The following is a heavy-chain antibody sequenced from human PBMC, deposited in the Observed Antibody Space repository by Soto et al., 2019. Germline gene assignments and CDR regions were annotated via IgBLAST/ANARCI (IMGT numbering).Heavy chain of an antibody. D-gene: IGHD2-2*01. CDR2: ISGSGGST. CDR3: AKSSPLVVPAATAELEYYYYGMDV. V-gene: IGHV3-23*01. Sequence: EVQLLESGGGLVQPGGSLRLSCAASGFTFSSYAMSWVRQAPGKGLEWVSAISGSGGSTYYAESVKGRFTISRDNSKNTLYLQMNSLRAEDTAVYYCAKSSPLVVPAATAELEYYYYGMDVWGQGTTVTVSS. J-gene: IGHJ6*02. CDR1: GFTFSSYA.